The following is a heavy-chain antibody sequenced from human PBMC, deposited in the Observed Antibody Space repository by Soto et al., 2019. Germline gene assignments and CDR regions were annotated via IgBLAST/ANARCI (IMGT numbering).Heavy chain of an antibody. CDR1: GVSIRGVGVS. V-gene: IGHV4-61*08. J-gene: IGHJ4*02. D-gene: IGHD1-7*01. CDR2: IYSSGST. Sequence: SLVMLSHTCGVAGVSIRGVGVSWSRIRQPKGKGLEWIGYIYSSGSTNYNPSLKSRVTISVDTSKNQFSLKLGSVTAADTAVYYCARDKPGTSSFDYWGQGTLVTVSS. CDR3: ARDKPGTSSFDY.